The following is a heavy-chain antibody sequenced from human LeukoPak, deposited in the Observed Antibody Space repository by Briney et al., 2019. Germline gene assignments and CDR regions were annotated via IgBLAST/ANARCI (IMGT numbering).Heavy chain of an antibody. V-gene: IGHV3-23*01. Sequence: GGSLRLSCAASGFTFSSYAMSWVRQAPGKGLEWVSAISGSGGSTYYADSVKGRFTISRDNSKNTLYLQMNSLRAEDTAVYYCARDWKTREWQLVPMTDYWGQGTLVTVSS. D-gene: IGHD6-6*01. CDR1: GFTFSSYA. J-gene: IGHJ4*02. CDR3: ARDWKTREWQLVPMTDY. CDR2: ISGSGGST.